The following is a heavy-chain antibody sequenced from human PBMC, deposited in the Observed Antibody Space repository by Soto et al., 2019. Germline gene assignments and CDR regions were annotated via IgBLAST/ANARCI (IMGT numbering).Heavy chain of an antibody. D-gene: IGHD6-19*01. CDR1: GFTVSSNY. J-gene: IGHJ3*02. V-gene: IGHV3-66*01. CDR3: ARDRIAVAGYAFDI. CDR2: IYSGGST. Sequence: GGSLRLSCAASGFTVSSNYMSWVRQAPGKGLEWVSVIYSGGSTYYADSVKGRFTISRDNSKNTLYLQMNSLRAEDTAVYYCARDRIAVAGYAFDIWGQGTMVTVSS.